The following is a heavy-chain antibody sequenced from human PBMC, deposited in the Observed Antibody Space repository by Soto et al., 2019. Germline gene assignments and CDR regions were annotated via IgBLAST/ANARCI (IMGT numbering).Heavy chain of an antibody. D-gene: IGHD2-21*01. CDR1: GGTFSTFA. CDR2: IIPIFATP. Sequence: QDHLVQSGAAVKKPASSIKISCRSTGGTFSTFAFSWVRQAPGQGLEWMGGIIPIFATPIYAQKYQGRVTISADESTSTAYMEVTSLRSNDTAVYFCARGEYDVIVMAGTSRGYQPAYHGMDVWGQGTSVTVSS. CDR3: ARGEYDVIVMAGTSRGYQPAYHGMDV. J-gene: IGHJ6*02. V-gene: IGHV1-69*12.